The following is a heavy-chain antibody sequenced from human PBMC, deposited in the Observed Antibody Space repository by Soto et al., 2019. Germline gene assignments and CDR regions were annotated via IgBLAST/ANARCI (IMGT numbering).Heavy chain of an antibody. V-gene: IGHV1-2*02. J-gene: IGHJ4*02. CDR3: ARGWEQWLVQYYFDY. CDR2: INPNSGGT. D-gene: IGHD6-19*01. CDR1: GYTFTGYY. Sequence: ASVKVSCKASGYTFTGYYMHWVRQAPGQGLEWMGWINPNSGGTNYAQKFQGRVTMTRDTSVSTAYMELSRLRSDDTAVYYCARGWEQWLVQYYFDYWGQGTLVTVSS.